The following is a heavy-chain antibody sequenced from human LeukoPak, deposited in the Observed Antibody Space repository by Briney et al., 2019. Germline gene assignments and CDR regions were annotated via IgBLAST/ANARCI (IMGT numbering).Heavy chain of an antibody. Sequence: SETLSLTWTVSGGSHSSYYWSWIRQPPGKGLEWIGYIYYSGSTNYNPSLKSRVTISVDTSKNQFSLKLSSVTAADTAVYYCARAGDTYYYGSGSYAFDIWGQGTMVTVSS. CDR3: ARAGDTYYYGSGSYAFDI. V-gene: IGHV4-59*01. CDR2: IYYSGST. CDR1: GGSHSSYY. J-gene: IGHJ3*02. D-gene: IGHD3-10*01.